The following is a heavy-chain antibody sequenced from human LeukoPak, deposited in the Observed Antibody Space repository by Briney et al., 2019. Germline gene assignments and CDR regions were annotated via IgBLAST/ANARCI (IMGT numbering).Heavy chain of an antibody. V-gene: IGHV3-48*04. J-gene: IGHJ4*02. CDR2: ISSSSGTI. CDR1: GFTFSRYS. Sequence: GGSLRLSCAASGFTFSRYSMNWVRQAPGKGLEWISYISSSSGTIYYADSVKGRFTISRDNAKNSLYLQMNSLRAEDTAVYYCARDGGYYDSSGLAYFDYWGQGTLVTVSS. D-gene: IGHD3-22*01. CDR3: ARDGGYYDSSGLAYFDY.